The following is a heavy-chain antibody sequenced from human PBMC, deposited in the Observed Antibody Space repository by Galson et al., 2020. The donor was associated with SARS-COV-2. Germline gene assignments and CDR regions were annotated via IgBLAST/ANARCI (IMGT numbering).Heavy chain of an antibody. CDR1: GFTFSRYS. Sequence: GGSLRLSCAASGFTFSRYSMHWVRQAPGKGLEWVATVSYGGRDKYYADSVKGRFAISRDNSKNTLYVQLNSLRPEDTAVYYCARHGIVDTVRGGYFDFWGHGTLVTVAS. CDR2: VSYGGRDK. V-gene: IGHV3-30*09. CDR3: ARHGIVDTVRGGYFDF. J-gene: IGHJ4*01. D-gene: IGHD1-26*01.